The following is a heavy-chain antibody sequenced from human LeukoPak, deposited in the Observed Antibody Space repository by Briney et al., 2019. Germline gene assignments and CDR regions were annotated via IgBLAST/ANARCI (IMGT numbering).Heavy chain of an antibody. CDR2: IKQDGSDK. Sequence: GGSLRLSCAASGFTFSSFYTTWVRQAPGKGLEWVATIKQDGSDKHYVDSVKGRFIISRDNAKNSLYLQMNSLRAEDTAVYYCARTTILDYWGQGTLVTVSS. J-gene: IGHJ4*02. CDR1: GFTFSSFY. V-gene: IGHV3-7*01. CDR3: ARTTILDY. D-gene: IGHD4-17*01.